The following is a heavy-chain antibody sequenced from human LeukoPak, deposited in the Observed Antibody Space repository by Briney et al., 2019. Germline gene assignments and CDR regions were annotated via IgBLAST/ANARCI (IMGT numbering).Heavy chain of an antibody. CDR3: ARDHHRRLYDSQARDTFDF. J-gene: IGHJ3*01. Sequence: GGSLRLSCVAPGFSFSDYSMNSGPRAPGKGLGRVSYISSSSTTIYYADSVKGRFTISRDNAKNSLYLQMNSLRAEDTAVYYCARDHHRRLYDSQARDTFDFWGQGTMVTVSS. CDR2: ISSSSTTI. CDR1: GFSFSDYS. V-gene: IGHV3-48*01. D-gene: IGHD3-22*01.